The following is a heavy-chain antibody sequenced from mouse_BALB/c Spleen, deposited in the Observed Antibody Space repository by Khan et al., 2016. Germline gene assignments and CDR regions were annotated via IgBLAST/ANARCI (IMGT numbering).Heavy chain of an antibody. D-gene: IGHD2-14*01. J-gene: IGHJ1*01. Sequence: QVQLQQSGAELVRPGTSVKVSCKASGYAFTNYLIEWVKQRPGQGFEWIGVNNPGRGCTNYYEKFKGKATLNADKHSSTSYMQHSNLTSDEYTVDFCARGYDCYFDVWGAVTTVTVSS. CDR2: NNPGRGCT. CDR3: ARGYDCYFDV. V-gene: IGHV1-54*01. CDR1: GYAFTNYL.